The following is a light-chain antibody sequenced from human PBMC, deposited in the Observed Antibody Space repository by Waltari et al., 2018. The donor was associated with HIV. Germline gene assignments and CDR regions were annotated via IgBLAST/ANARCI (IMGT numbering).Light chain of an antibody. J-gene: IGLJ3*02. Sequence: QAAQTQPPPGSGSPGPSVPTSCTGTSSDHGGFKYVSWYQQHPGKAPKLMIYAVNKRPSGVPDRFSGSKSANTASLTVSGLQADDEADYYCNSYAGSNNWVFGGGTKLTVL. CDR3: NSYAGSNNWV. CDR1: SSDHGGFKY. V-gene: IGLV2-8*01. CDR2: AVN.